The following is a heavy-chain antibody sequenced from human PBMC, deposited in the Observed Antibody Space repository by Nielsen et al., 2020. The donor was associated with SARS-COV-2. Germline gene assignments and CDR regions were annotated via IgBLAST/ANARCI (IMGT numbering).Heavy chain of an antibody. V-gene: IGHV3-11*05. CDR1: GFTFREFY. J-gene: IGHJ3*02. CDR3: ARVARGETGFDAFDS. D-gene: IGHD2-21*01. CDR2: MSRSGART. Sequence: GGSLRLSCEGSGFTFREFYMSWIRQAPGKGLEWITHMSRSGARTKSADSVKGRFTISRDNAKNSVYLQMNSLRPDDTAVYYCARVARGETGFDAFDSWGQGTMVTVSS.